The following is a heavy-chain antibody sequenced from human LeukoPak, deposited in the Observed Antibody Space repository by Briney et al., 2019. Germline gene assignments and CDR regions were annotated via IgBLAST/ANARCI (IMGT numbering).Heavy chain of an antibody. D-gene: IGHD3-3*01. J-gene: IGHJ4*02. Sequence: PAGSLRLSCAASGFTFSSFEMDWVRQAPGKGLEWVSFISSSGSSIHYADSVKGRFTISRDNAKKSLYLQMNSLRAEDTAIYYCARSRFLEWFLPFDSWGRGTLVTVSS. CDR1: GFTFSSFE. CDR2: ISSSGSSI. CDR3: ARSRFLEWFLPFDS. V-gene: IGHV3-48*03.